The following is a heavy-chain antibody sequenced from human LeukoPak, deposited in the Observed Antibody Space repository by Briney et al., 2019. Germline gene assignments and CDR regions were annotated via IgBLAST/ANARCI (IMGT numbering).Heavy chain of an antibody. CDR1: GYTFTSYG. J-gene: IGHJ5*02. D-gene: IGHD3-22*01. V-gene: IGHV1-18*01. CDR3: ARDEGRYSGGYYPNWFDP. Sequence: ASVKVSCKASGYTFTSYGISWVRQAPGQGLEWMGWISAYNGNTNYAQKLQGRVTMTTDTSTSTAYMDLRSLRSDDTAMYYCARDEGRYSGGYYPNWFDPWGQGTLVTVSS. CDR2: ISAYNGNT.